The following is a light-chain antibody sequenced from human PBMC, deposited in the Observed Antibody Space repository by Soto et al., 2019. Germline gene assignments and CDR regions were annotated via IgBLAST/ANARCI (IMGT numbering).Light chain of an antibody. V-gene: IGKV1-8*01. CDR1: QGISSY. J-gene: IGKJ2*01. CDR2: AAS. CDR3: QQYYSYPT. Sequence: AIRMTQSPSSFSASTGDRVTITCRASQGISSYLAWYQQKPGKAPKLLIYAASTLQSGVPSRFSGSGSGTDFTLTINCLQSEDFATYYCQQYYSYPTFGQGTKLEIK.